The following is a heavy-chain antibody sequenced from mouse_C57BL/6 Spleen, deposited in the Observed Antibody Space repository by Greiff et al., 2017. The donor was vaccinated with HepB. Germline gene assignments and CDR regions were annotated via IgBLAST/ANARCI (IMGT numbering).Heavy chain of an antibody. CDR3: TGYDYGGSWIAY. J-gene: IGHJ3*01. CDR1: GFTFSNYW. Sequence: EVKVVESGGGLVQPGGSMKLSCVASGFTFSNYWMNWVRQSPEKGLEWVAQIRLKSDNYATHYAESVKGRFTISRDDSKSSVYLQMNNLRAEDTGIYYYTGYDYGGSWIAYWGQGTLVTVSA. CDR2: IRLKSDNYAT. D-gene: IGHD2-4*01. V-gene: IGHV6-3*01.